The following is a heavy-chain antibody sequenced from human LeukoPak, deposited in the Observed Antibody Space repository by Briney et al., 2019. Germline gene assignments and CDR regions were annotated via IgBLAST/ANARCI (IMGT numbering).Heavy chain of an antibody. D-gene: IGHD6-19*01. CDR1: GLTFSSYG. J-gene: IGHJ1*01. V-gene: IGHV3-30*02. CDR3: ARGGKRAVAGTRSPQYFQH. CDR2: IRYDGSNK. Sequence: KTGGSLRLSCAASGLTFSSYGMHWVRQAPGKGLEWVAYIRYDGSNKYYADSVKGRFTISRDNSKNTLYVQMNSLRAEDTAVYYCARGGKRAVAGTRSPQYFQHWGQGTLVTVSS.